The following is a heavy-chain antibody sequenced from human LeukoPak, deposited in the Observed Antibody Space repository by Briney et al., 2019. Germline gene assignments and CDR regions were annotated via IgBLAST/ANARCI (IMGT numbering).Heavy chain of an antibody. CDR2: ISNTGDSI. CDR3: ATYTTSPRRAFDD. V-gene: IGHV3-48*02. CDR1: AFTFSDYS. J-gene: IGHJ4*02. Sequence: GGSLRLSCAASAFTFSDYSMNWVRQTPGKGLEWVSYISNTGDSIYYSDSVKGRFTISGDNAKNSLYLQMNSLRDEDTAVYFCATYTTSPRRAFDDWGQGTLVTVSS. D-gene: IGHD6-6*01.